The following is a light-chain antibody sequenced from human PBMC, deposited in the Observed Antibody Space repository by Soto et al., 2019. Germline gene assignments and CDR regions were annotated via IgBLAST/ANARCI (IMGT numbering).Light chain of an antibody. CDR3: QQSFSPLWT. V-gene: IGKV1-39*01. CDR2: AAS. CDR1: QSISNY. Sequence: DIQMTQSPSSLSASVGDRVTITCRASQSISNYLNWYQQKPGKAPKLLIYAASSMQSGVPSRFSGSGSDTDFTLTIGSLQPDDSATNYCQQSFSPLWTFGQGTKVEV. J-gene: IGKJ1*01.